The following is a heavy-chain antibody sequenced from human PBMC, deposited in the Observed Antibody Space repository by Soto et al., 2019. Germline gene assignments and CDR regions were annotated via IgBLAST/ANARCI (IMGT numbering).Heavy chain of an antibody. J-gene: IGHJ6*02. CDR2: IYYSGST. D-gene: IGHD3-10*01. CDR1: GGSISSGGYY. Sequence: SETLSLTCTVSGGSISSGGYYWSWIRQHPGKGLEWIGYIYYSGSTYYNPSLKSRVTISVDTSKNQFSLKLSSVTAADTAVYYCAREQTGYGMDVWGQGTTVTVSS. CDR3: AREQTGYGMDV. V-gene: IGHV4-31*03.